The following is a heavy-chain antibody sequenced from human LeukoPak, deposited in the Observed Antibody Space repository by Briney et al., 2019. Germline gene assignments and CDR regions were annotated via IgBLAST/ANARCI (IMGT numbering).Heavy chain of an antibody. V-gene: IGHV3-23*01. CDR3: AAVYCSGGSCYFDY. J-gene: IGHJ4*02. D-gene: IGHD2-15*01. CDR1: GFTFSSYA. CDR2: ISGSGGST. Sequence: GGSLRLSCAASGFTFSSYAMSWVRQAPGKGLEWVSAISGSGGSTYYADSVKGRFTISRDNSKNTLYLQMNSLRAEDTAVYYCAAVYCSGGSCYFDYWGQGTLVTVSS.